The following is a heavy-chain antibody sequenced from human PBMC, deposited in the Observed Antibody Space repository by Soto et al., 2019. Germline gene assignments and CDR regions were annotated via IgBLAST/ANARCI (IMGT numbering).Heavy chain of an antibody. Sequence: PGESLKISCKGSGYSFTSYWIGWVRQMPGKGLEWMGIIYPGDSDTRYSPSFQGQVTISADKSISTAYLQWSSLKASDTAMYYCARPPPYCGSTSCLEDAFDIWGQGTMVTVSS. CDR1: GYSFTSYW. V-gene: IGHV5-51*01. J-gene: IGHJ3*02. CDR3: ARPPPYCGSTSCLEDAFDI. CDR2: IYPGDSDT. D-gene: IGHD2-2*01.